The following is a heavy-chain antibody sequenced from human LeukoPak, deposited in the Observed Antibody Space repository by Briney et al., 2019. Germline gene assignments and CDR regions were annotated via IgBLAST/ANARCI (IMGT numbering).Heavy chain of an antibody. V-gene: IGHV3-48*04. CDR2: ISSSGSTI. Sequence: GGSLRLSCAASGFTFSSYGMHWIRQAPGKGLQWVSYISSSGSTIYYADSVKGRFTISRDNAKNSLYLQMNSLRAEDTAVYYCARFPSGSPFYLDYWGQGTLFAVSS. CDR1: GFTFSSYG. J-gene: IGHJ4*02. CDR3: ARFPSGSPFYLDY. D-gene: IGHD1-26*01.